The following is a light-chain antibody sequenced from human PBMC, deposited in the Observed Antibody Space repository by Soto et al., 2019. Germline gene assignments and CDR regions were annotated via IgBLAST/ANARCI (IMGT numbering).Light chain of an antibody. Sequence: QSVLTQPPSASGTPGQRVTISCSGSSSNIGSNYVYWYQQLPGTAPKLLIYRNNQRPSGVPDRFSGSKSGTSASLAISGLRSEDEADYHCAAWDDSLSVLFGTGTKLTV. V-gene: IGLV1-47*01. CDR1: SSNIGSNY. J-gene: IGLJ1*01. CDR3: AAWDDSLSVL. CDR2: RNN.